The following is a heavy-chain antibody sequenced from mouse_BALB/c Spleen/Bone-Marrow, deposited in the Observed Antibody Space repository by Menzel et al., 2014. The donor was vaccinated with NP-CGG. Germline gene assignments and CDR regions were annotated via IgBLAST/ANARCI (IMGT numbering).Heavy chain of an antibody. CDR3: ARNWVYFDY. V-gene: IGHV1-69*02. CDR1: GYTFTSYW. D-gene: IGHD4-1*01. CDR2: IDPSDSET. J-gene: IGHJ2*01. Sequence: VHLVESGAELVKPGAPVKLSCKASGYTFTSYWMNWVKQRPGRGLEWIGRIDPSDSETHYNQKSKDKATLTVDKSSSTAYIQLSSLTSEDSAVYYRARNWVYFDYWGQGTTLTVSS.